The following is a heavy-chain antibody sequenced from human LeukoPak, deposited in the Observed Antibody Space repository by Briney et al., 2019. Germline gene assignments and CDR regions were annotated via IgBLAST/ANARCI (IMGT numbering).Heavy chain of an antibody. V-gene: IGHV3-48*02. D-gene: IGHD3-10*01. J-gene: IGHJ3*02. CDR1: GFTFSSYS. CDR3: ASAIGFYGSGSYNAFDI. CDR2: ISTGSDTR. Sequence: GSLRLSCAASGFTFSSYSMNWVRQAPGKGLEWVSYISTGSDTRLYADSVKGRFTISRDDADNSVYLQMNSLRNEDTAVYFCASAIGFYGSGSYNAFDIWGQGTMVTVSS.